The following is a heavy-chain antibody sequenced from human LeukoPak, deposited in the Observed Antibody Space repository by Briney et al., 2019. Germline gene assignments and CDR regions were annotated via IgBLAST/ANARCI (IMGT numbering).Heavy chain of an antibody. CDR3: ARGYDYVWGSYRPFFDY. CDR1: GGTVSSGGYH. D-gene: IGHD3-16*02. J-gene: IGHJ4*02. Sequence: SETLTLSCTVSGGTVSSGGYHWSWIRQPPGKGLEWIGNIYYSGSTNYNPSLKSRVTISVDPSKNQFSLKLSSVTAADTAVYYCARGYDYVWGSYRPFFDYWGQGTLVTVSS. V-gene: IGHV4-61*08. CDR2: IYYSGST.